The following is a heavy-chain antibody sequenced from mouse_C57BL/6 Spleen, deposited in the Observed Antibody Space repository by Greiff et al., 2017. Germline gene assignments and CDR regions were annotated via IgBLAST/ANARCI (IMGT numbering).Heavy chain of an antibody. CDR3: ARGDYDVKAWFAY. J-gene: IGHJ3*01. Sequence: LQESGPELVKPGASVKISCKASGYSFTSYYIHWVKQRPGQGLEWIGWIYPGSGNTKYNEKFKGKATLTADTSSSTAYMQLSSLTSEYSAVYFWARGDYDVKAWFAYWGQGTLVTVSA. CDR2: IYPGSGNT. CDR1: GYSFTSYY. V-gene: IGHV1-66*01. D-gene: IGHD2-4*01.